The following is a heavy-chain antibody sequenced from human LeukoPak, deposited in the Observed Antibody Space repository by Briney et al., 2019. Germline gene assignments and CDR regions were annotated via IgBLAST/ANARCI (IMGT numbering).Heavy chain of an antibody. J-gene: IGHJ3*02. CDR2: IYYSGST. V-gene: IGHV4-30-4*08. D-gene: IGHD2-2*02. CDR3: ARFEDVVVPAAIGRAFDI. Sequence: SETLSLTCTVSGGSLSSGDYYWSWIRQPPGKGLEWIGYIYYSGSTYYNPSLKSRVTISVDTSKNQFSLKLSSVTAADTAVYYCARFEDVVVPAAIGRAFDIWGQGTMVTVSS. CDR1: GGSLSSGDYY.